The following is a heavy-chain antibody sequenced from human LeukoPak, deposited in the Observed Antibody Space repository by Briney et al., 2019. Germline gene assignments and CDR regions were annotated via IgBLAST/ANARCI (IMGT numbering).Heavy chain of an antibody. CDR3: AAVRLGELSTIDS. D-gene: IGHD3-16*02. Sequence: PGGSLRLSCAASGFIFSTYAMTWVRQAPGKGLEWVSGISASGGSTYYADSVKGRFTISRDNSKNTLYLQMNSLGAEDTAVYYCAAVRLGELSTIDSWGQGTLVTVSS. CDR2: ISASGGST. V-gene: IGHV3-23*01. CDR1: GFIFSTYA. J-gene: IGHJ4*02.